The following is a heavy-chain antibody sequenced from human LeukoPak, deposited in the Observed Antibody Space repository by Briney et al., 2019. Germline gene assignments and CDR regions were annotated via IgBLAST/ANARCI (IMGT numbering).Heavy chain of an antibody. V-gene: IGHV4-30-4*08. CDR3: GSTYSSSLYFDY. CDR2: IYYSGST. D-gene: IGHD6-19*01. CDR1: GGSISSGGYY. J-gene: IGHJ4*02. Sequence: SQTLSLTCSVSGGSISSGGYYWSWIRQHPGKGLEWIGYIYYSGSTYYNPSLKSRVTIAVGTSKKQFSLKLSSVTAADTAVYYCGSTYSSSLYFDYWGQGTLVTVSS.